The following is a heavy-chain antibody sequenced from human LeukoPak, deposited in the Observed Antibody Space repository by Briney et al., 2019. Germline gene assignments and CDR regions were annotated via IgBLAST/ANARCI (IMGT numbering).Heavy chain of an antibody. V-gene: IGHV3-11*01. Sequence: GGSLRLSCAASGFSFRDYYMAWLRQAPGKGLEWVAFISSSTTSTYYADSVKGRFTVSRDNAKNSLSLQMSSLRVEDTGVYYCASNMAANYHYFYGIDVWGQGTTVTVSS. D-gene: IGHD6-6*01. CDR3: ASNMAANYHYFYGIDV. CDR1: GFSFRDYY. CDR2: ISSSTTST. J-gene: IGHJ6*02.